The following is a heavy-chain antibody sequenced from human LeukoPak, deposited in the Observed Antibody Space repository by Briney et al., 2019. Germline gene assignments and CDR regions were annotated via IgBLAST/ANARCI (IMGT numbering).Heavy chain of an antibody. J-gene: IGHJ6*03. V-gene: IGHV1-2*02. Sequence: ASVKVSCKASGYTFTGYYMHWVRQAPGQGLEWMGWINPNSGGTNYAQKFQGRVTMTTDTSTSTAYMELRSLRSDDTAVYYCARDQRGYNWNDALYYYYMDVWGKGTTVTISS. CDR3: ARDQRGYNWNDALYYYYMDV. D-gene: IGHD1-1*01. CDR1: GYTFTGYY. CDR2: INPNSGGT.